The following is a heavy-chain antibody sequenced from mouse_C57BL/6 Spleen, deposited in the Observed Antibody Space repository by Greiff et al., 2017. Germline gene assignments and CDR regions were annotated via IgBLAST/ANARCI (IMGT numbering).Heavy chain of an antibody. Sequence: VQLQQPGADLVQPGASVKVSCKASGYTFTSYWMNWVKQRPGQGLEWIGIIHPSANGTTSNQKFKGKATVTVYKSSSTAYMQLSSLTSGDSAVYYCASGAYFDYWGQGTTLTVSS. CDR1: GYTFTSYW. J-gene: IGHJ2*01. CDR3: ASGAYFDY. CDR2: IHPSANGT. V-gene: IGHV1-74*01. D-gene: IGHD3-1*01.